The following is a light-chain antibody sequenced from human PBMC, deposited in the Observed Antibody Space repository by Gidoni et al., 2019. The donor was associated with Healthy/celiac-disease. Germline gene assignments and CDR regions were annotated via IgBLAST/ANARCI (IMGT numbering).Light chain of an antibody. CDR2: DDS. CDR3: QVWDSSSDHVV. J-gene: IGLJ2*01. CDR1: NIGSKS. Sequence: SYVLTQPPSVSVAPGQTARITCGGKNIGSKSVHWYQQKPGQAPVLVVYDDSDRPSGIPERFSGSNTGNTATLTISRVEAGDEADYYCQVWDSSSDHVVFCGGTKLTVL. V-gene: IGLV3-21*02.